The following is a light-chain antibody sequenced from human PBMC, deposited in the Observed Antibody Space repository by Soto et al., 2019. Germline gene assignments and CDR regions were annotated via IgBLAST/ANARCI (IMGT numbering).Light chain of an antibody. Sequence: SALPQPASLSGSPGQSITISCTGTSSDVGGYNYDSWYQQHPGKAPKLMIYDVSNRPSGVSNRFSGSKSGNTASLTISGLQAEDEADYYCSSYTSSSTLVFGTGTKVTVL. CDR1: SSDVGGYNY. V-gene: IGLV2-14*01. CDR3: SSYTSSSTLV. J-gene: IGLJ1*01. CDR2: DVS.